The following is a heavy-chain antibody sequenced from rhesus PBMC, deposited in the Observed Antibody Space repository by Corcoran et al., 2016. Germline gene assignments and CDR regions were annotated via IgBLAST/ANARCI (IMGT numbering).Heavy chain of an antibody. Sequence: VQPSEPGPRLVQPSETLFLTWVVFWGSFSTYWRHGLRQPTGGGLEWIGEVNGNSGHANYNPSLKSRVTIAKDASNNQFSLKLTSVTAADTAVYYCVRYGCPIGGGCFFFDSWGQGVLVTVSS. CDR2: VNGNSGHA. J-gene: IGHJ4*01. D-gene: IGHD2-21*01. CDR3: VRYGCPIGGGCFFFDS. CDR1: WGSFSTYW. V-gene: IGHV4-80*01.